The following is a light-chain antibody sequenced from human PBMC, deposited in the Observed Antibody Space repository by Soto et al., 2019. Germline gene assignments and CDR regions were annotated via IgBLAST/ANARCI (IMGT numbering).Light chain of an antibody. Sequence: QSALTQPASVSGSPGQSITISCTGTSSDVGGYNYVSWYQQHPGKAPKLMIYDVNNRPSGVSNRFSGSKSGNTASLTISGLQAEDEADYYCSSYTSSTPLVFGTGTKVP. CDR3: SSYTSSTPLV. V-gene: IGLV2-14*01. J-gene: IGLJ1*01. CDR1: SSDVGGYNY. CDR2: DVN.